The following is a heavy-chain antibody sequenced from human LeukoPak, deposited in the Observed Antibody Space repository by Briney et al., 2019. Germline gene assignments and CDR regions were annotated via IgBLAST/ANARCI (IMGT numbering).Heavy chain of an antibody. J-gene: IGHJ4*02. CDR2: IYWDDDK. D-gene: IGHD3-10*01. CDR3: AHTLYYYGSGSGNYFDY. CDR1: GFSLSTSGVG. V-gene: IGHV2-5*02. Sequence: SGPTLVSPTQTLTLTCTFSGFSLSTSGVGVGWIRQPPGKALEWLALIYWDDDKRYSPSLKSRLTITKDTSKNQVVLTMTNMDPVDTATYYCAHTLYYYGSGSGNYFDYWGQGTLVTVSS.